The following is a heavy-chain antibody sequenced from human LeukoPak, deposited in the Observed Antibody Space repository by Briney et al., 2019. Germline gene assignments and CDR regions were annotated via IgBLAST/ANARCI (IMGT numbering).Heavy chain of an antibody. Sequence: ASVKVSCKASGYTFTSYDINWVRQATGQGLEWMGWMNPNSGNTGYAQKFQGRVTMTRNTSISTAYMGLSSLRSEDTAVYYCARGGGWELPHDYWGQGTLVTVSS. J-gene: IGHJ4*02. D-gene: IGHD1-26*01. V-gene: IGHV1-8*01. CDR3: ARGGGWELPHDY. CDR2: MNPNSGNT. CDR1: GYTFTSYD.